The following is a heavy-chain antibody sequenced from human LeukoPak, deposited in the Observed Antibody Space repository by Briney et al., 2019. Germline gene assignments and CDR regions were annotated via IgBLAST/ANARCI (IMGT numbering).Heavy chain of an antibody. D-gene: IGHD2-2*01. CDR1: EFTLNNAW. V-gene: IGHV3-15*01. CDR3: TTDQGSSTGHYYFDY. Sequence: GESLRLSCVASEFTLNNAWINWVRQAPGKGLEWIARIKSKADGETTQYAASVKGRFTISRDDLKNTLFLQMNGLQIEDTATYYCTTDQGSSTGHYYFDYWGQGTLVTVSS. J-gene: IGHJ4*02. CDR2: IKSKADGETT.